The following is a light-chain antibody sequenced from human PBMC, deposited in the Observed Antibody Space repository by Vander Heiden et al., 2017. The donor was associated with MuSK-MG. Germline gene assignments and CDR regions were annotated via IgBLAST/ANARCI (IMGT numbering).Light chain of an antibody. J-gene: IGKJ4*01. CDR2: DAS. Sequence: EIVLTQSPATLSLSPGERATISCRASQSVGSYLAWYQQKPGQAPRLLIYDASNRATGIPARFSGSGSGTDFTLTISSLEPEDFAVYYCQHRSNWLAFGGGTKVEIK. V-gene: IGKV3-11*01. CDR1: QSVGSY. CDR3: QHRSNWLA.